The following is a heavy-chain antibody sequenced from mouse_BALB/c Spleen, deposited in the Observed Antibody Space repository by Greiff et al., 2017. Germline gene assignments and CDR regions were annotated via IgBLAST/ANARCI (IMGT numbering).Heavy chain of an antibody. J-gene: IGHJ4*01. CDR2: ILPGSGST. CDR3: ARLGGNYPYYAMDY. V-gene: IGHV1-9*01. Sequence: VKLQESGAELMKPGASVKISCKATGYTFSSYWLEWVKQRPGHGLEWIGEILPGSGSTNYNEKFKGKATFTADTSSNTAYMQLSSLTSEDSAVYYCARLGGNYPYYAMDYWGQGTSVTVSS. D-gene: IGHD2-1*01. CDR1: GYTFSSYW.